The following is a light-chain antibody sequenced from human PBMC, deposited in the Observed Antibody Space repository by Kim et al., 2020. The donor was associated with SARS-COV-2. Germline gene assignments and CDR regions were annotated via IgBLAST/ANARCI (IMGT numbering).Light chain of an antibody. CDR2: KDS. V-gene: IGLV3-1*01. Sequence: VSTGQTASITCSGDKLGDKYACWYQQKPGQSPVLVIYKDSQRPSGIPERFSGSNSGNTATLTISGTQAMDEADYYCQAWDSSTVVFGGGTQLTVL. CDR1: KLGDKY. J-gene: IGLJ2*01. CDR3: QAWDSSTVV.